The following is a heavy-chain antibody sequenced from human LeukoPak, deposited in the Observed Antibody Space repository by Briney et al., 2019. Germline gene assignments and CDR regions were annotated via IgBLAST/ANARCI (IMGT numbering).Heavy chain of an antibody. CDR3: ARAPDGFSGGNFLLYFDY. D-gene: IGHD2-15*01. CDR2: IYYSGST. CDR1: GGSISSSSYY. V-gene: IGHV4-39*07. J-gene: IGHJ4*02. Sequence: SETLSLTCTVSGGSISSSSYYWGWIRQPPGKGLEWIGSIYYSGSTYYNPSLKSRVTISVDTSKNQFSLKLRSVTAADTAVYYCARAPDGFSGGNFLLYFDYWGQGTLVTVSS.